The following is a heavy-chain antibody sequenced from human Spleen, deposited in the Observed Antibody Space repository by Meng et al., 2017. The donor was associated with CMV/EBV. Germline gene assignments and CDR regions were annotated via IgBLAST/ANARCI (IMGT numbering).Heavy chain of an antibody. V-gene: IGHV4-34*01. CDR1: GGSFSGYY. CDR3: ARSGRFDY. Sequence: GELQQWGAGLWKPSETLSLTCAVYGGSFSGYYWSWIRQPPGKGLEWIGEINHSGSTNYNPSLKSRVTISVDTSKNQFSLKLSSVTAADTAVYYCARSGRFDYWGQGTLVTVSS. CDR2: INHSGST. J-gene: IGHJ4*02. D-gene: IGHD1-14*01.